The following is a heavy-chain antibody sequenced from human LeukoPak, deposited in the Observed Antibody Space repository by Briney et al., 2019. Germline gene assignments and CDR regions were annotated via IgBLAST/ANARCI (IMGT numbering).Heavy chain of an antibody. CDR3: ASSMVRGSYYYYMDV. J-gene: IGHJ6*03. D-gene: IGHD3-10*01. CDR2: INPSGGST. Sequence: EASVKVSCTASGYTFTSYYMHWVRQAPGQGLEWMGIINPSGGSTSYAQKFQGRVTMTRDMSTSTVYMELSSLRSEDTAVYYCASSMVRGSYYYYMDVWGKGTTVTVSS. V-gene: IGHV1-46*01. CDR1: GYTFTSYY.